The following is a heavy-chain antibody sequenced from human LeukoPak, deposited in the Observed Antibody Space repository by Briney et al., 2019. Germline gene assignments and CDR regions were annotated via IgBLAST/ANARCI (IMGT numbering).Heavy chain of an antibody. CDR1: GGSISSGSYY. CDR2: IYTSGST. V-gene: IGHV4-61*02. D-gene: IGHD3-10*01. CDR3: ARLDYYGSGSYYNWFDP. Sequence: SETLSLTCTVSGGSISSGSYYWSWIRQPAGKGLEWIGRIYTSGSTNYNPSLKSRVTISVDTSKNQFSLKLSSVTAADTAVYYCARLDYYGSGSYYNWFDPWGQGTLVTVSA. J-gene: IGHJ5*02.